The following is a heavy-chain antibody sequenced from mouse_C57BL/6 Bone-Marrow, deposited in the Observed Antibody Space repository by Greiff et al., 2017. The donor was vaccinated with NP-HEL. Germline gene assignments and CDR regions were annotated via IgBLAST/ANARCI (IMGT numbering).Heavy chain of an antibody. CDR2: IRNKANGYTT. CDR1: GFTFTDYY. V-gene: IGHV7-3*01. Sequence: EVQRVESGGGLVQPGGSLSLSCAASGFTFTDYYMSWVRQPPGKALEWLGFIRNKANGYTTEYSASVKGRFTISRDNSQSILYLQMNALRAEDSATYYCARYKGPYAMDYWGQGTSVTVSS. CDR3: ARYKGPYAMDY. J-gene: IGHJ4*01.